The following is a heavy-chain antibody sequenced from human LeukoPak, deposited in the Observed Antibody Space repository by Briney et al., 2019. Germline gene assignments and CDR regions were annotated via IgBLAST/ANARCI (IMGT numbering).Heavy chain of an antibody. V-gene: IGHV4-59*08. J-gene: IGHJ4*02. CDR3: SRLYSGTRPPDY. CDR2: IYHSGST. Sequence: PSETLSLTCSVSGGSISTYYWNWIRQPPGKGLEWIGYIYHSGSTNYNPSLQSRVTISVDTSKNQISLKVTSVTAADTAIYYCSRLYSGTRPPDYWGQGTLVTVSS. CDR1: GGSISTYY. D-gene: IGHD1/OR15-1a*01.